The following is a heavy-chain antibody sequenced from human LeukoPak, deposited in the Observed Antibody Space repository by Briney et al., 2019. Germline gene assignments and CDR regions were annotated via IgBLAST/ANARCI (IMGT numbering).Heavy chain of an antibody. D-gene: IGHD5-24*01. J-gene: IGHJ4*02. CDR2: IYYSGST. Sequence: SETLSLTCTVSGGSISSYYWSWLRRPRGKGLEWIGYIYYSGSTNYNPSLKSRVTISVDTSKNQFSLKLSSVTAADTAVYYCARGRVGYNFGNWGQGTLVTVSS. CDR1: GGSISSYY. CDR3: ARGRVGYNFGN. V-gene: IGHV4-59*01.